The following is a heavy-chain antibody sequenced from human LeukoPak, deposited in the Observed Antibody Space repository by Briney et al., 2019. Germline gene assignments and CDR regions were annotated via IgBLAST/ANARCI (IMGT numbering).Heavy chain of an antibody. CDR1: GDAISSCY. Sequence: SETLSLTCSVSGDAISSCYWSWIRQPPGEGLEWIGYIYYSGSTNYNPSLKSRVTISVVTSKNQISLKLNSVTAADTAVYYCARHPPRGYSYGSDGFDIWGQGTMVTVSS. CDR3: ARHPPRGYSYGSDGFDI. J-gene: IGHJ3*02. CDR2: IYYSGST. V-gene: IGHV4-59*08. D-gene: IGHD5-18*01.